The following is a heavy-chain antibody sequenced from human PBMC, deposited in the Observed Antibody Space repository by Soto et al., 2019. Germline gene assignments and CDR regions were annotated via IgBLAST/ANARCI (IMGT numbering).Heavy chain of an antibody. J-gene: IGHJ6*02. Sequence: ASVKVSCKASGYTFTSYDINWVRQATGQGLEWMGWMNPNSGNTGYAQKFQGRVTITRNTSISTAYMELSSLRSEDTAVYYCATSAGKRGYSYGSSPVWGQGTTVTVSS. CDR1: GYTFTSYD. V-gene: IGHV1-8*01. CDR3: ATSAGKRGYSYGSSPV. D-gene: IGHD5-18*01. CDR2: MNPNSGNT.